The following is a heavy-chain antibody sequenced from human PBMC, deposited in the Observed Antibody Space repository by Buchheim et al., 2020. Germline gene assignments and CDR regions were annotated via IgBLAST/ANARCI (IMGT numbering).Heavy chain of an antibody. V-gene: IGHV3-21*01. Sequence: EVQLVESGGGLVKPGGSLRLSCAASGFTFSSYSMNWVRQAPGKGLEWVSSISSSSSYIYYADSVKGRFTISRDNAKNSLYLQMNSLRAEDTAVYYCARDGIYGSGSYYLNYYFDYWGQGTL. J-gene: IGHJ4*02. CDR2: ISSSSSYI. CDR3: ARDGIYGSGSYYLNYYFDY. CDR1: GFTFSSYS. D-gene: IGHD3-10*01.